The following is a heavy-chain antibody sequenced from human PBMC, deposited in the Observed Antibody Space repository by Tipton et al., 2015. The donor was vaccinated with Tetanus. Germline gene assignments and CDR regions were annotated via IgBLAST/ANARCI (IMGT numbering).Heavy chain of an antibody. CDR1: GASISSIYS. J-gene: IGHJ6*02. CDR3: ARVKGTYNHYGLDV. CDR2: IYDSGST. D-gene: IGHD3-10*01. Sequence: TLSLTCAVSGASISSIYSWSWIRQPPGKGLEWIGYIYDSGSTYYNPSLKSRVTISEDRSKNQTSLRLRSVTAADTAVYYCARVKGTYNHYGLDVWGQGTTVTVAS. V-gene: IGHV4-30-2*01.